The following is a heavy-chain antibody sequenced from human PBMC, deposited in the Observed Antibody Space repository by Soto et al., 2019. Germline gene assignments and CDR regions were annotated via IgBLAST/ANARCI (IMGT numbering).Heavy chain of an antibody. D-gene: IGHD4-17*01. CDR1: GGTFSNYT. V-gene: IGHV1-69*08. Sequence: QVQLVQSGAEVKKPGSSVKVSCKAPGGTFSNYTITWVRQAPGQGLEWMGRIIPILDIANYAKKFQGRVTITADKSTSTAYMELSSLRSEDTAVYYCARDVGLGPVTVSTHVDYWGQGTLVIVSS. CDR2: IIPILDIA. J-gene: IGHJ4*02. CDR3: ARDVGLGPVTVSTHVDY.